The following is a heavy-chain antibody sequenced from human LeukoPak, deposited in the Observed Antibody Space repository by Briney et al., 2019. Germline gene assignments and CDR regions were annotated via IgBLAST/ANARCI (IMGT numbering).Heavy chain of an antibody. CDR3: AKGDSSSSDFDY. CDR2: ISGSGGST. Sequence: GGSLRHSCSASGFTFSSYAMSWVRQAPGKGLEWVSAISGSGGSTYYADSVKGRFTISRDNSKNTLYLQMNSLRAEDTAVYYCAKGDSSSSDFDYWGQGTLVTVSS. V-gene: IGHV3-23*01. D-gene: IGHD6-6*01. CDR1: GFTFSSYA. J-gene: IGHJ4*02.